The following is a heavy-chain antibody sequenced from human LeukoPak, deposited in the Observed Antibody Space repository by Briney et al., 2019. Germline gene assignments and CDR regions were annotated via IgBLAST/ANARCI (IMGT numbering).Heavy chain of an antibody. CDR3: AKSRWEWRYLRPREGFDY. CDR1: GFTFSSYG. CDR2: ISYDGSNK. J-gene: IGHJ4*02. Sequence: PGRSLRLSCAASGFTFSSYGMHWVRQAPGKGLEWVAVISYDGSNKYYADSVKGRFTISRDNSKNTLYLQMNSLRAEDTAVYYCAKSRWEWRYLRPREGFDYWGQGTLVTVSS. V-gene: IGHV3-30*18. D-gene: IGHD2-15*01.